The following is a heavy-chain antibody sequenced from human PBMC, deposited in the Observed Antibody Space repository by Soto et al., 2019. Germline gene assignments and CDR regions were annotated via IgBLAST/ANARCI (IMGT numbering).Heavy chain of an antibody. Sequence: PSETLSLTCTVSGGSISSGGYYWSWIRQHPGKGLEWIGYIYYSGSTNYNPSLKSRVTISIDTSKNQFSLKLSSVTAADTAVYYCAREYGTTVTTFDYWGQGTLVTVSS. D-gene: IGHD4-17*01. CDR2: IYYSGST. CDR1: GGSISSGGYY. J-gene: IGHJ4*02. CDR3: AREYGTTVTTFDY. V-gene: IGHV4-61*08.